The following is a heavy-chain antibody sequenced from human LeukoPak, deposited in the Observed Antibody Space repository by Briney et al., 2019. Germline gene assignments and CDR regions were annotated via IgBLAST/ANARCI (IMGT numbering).Heavy chain of an antibody. J-gene: IGHJ4*02. CDR3: VREGSTKAFDI. Sequence: ASVKVSCKASGFTFTDYYMHWVRLAPGQGLEWMGYINPHSGVTSFPQKFRGSVTLTTDTSISTAYMELSSLISDDTAMYYCVREGSTKAFDIWGQGALVTVSS. CDR2: INPHSGVT. D-gene: IGHD2-15*01. V-gene: IGHV1-2*02. CDR1: GFTFTDYY.